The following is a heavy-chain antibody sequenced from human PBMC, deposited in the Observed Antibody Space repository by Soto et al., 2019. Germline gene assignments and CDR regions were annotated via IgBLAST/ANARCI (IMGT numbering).Heavy chain of an antibody. V-gene: IGHV3-30*03. CDR2: TSYDGTTA. CDR3: ARPYSSGWYPTHDSFQF. CDR1: GFTFSHYA. Sequence: QVQLVESGGGVVQPGRSLRLSCAASGFTFSHYAMHWVRQAPDTGLEWVAITSYDGTTAYYADSVKGRFTISRDISKNTLYLQMDSLRAEDAALYYCARPYSSGWYPTHDSFQFWGQGTLVTVSS. J-gene: IGHJ3*01. D-gene: IGHD6-19*01.